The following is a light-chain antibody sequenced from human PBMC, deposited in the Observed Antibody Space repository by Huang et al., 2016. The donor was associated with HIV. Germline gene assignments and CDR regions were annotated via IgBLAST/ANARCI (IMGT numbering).Light chain of an antibody. J-gene: IGKJ2*02. Sequence: IVMTQSPATPSVSPGERVTLSCRASQSVSSNLAWYRQQPGQAPRLLIYGASTRATGIPGRFRGSGSGTEFTLTISSLQSKDFADYYCQQYNNWPARTFGQETKLEIK. CDR2: GAS. V-gene: IGKV3-15*01. CDR3: QQYNNWPART. CDR1: QSVSSN.